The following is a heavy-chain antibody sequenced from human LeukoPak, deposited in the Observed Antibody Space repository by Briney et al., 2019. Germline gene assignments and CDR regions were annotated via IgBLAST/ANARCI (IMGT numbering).Heavy chain of an antibody. CDR1: GYTFTSYD. D-gene: IGHD2-21*01. CDR3: ARASENCGGDCYRGNWFDP. V-gene: IGHV1-8*03. Sequence: ASVKVSCKASGYTFTSYDINWVRQATGQGLEWMGWMNPNSGNTGYAQKFQGRVTITRNTSISTAYMELSSLRSEDTAVYYCARASENCGGDCYRGNWFDPWGQGTLVTVSS. J-gene: IGHJ5*02. CDR2: MNPNSGNT.